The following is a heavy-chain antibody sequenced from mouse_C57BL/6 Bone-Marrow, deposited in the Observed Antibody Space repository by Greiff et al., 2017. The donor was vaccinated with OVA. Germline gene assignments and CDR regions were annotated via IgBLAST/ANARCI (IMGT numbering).Heavy chain of an antibody. CDR1: GYSITSGYY. V-gene: IGHV3-6*01. J-gene: IGHJ4*01. CDR2: ISYDGSN. Sequence: ESGPGLVKPSQSLSLTCSVTGYSITSGYYWNWNRQVPGNKLGWMGYISYDGSNNYNPSLKNRISITRDTSKNQFFLKLKSVTTEDTATYDCAIQTLVTGDYWGQGTSVTVSS. D-gene: IGHD2-12*01. CDR3: AIQTLVTGDY.